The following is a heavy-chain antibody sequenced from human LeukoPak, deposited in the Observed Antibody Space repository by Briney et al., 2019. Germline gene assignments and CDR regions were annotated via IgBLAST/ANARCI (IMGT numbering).Heavy chain of an antibody. V-gene: IGHV5-51*01. Sequence: GASLQISCQGSGYSFTSYWIGWGRQMPGKGLEGMGIIYPGDSDTRYSPSFQGQVTISADKSISTAYLQWSSLKASDTALYYCARPLISSWPPAFDYWGQGTLVTVSS. J-gene: IGHJ4*02. D-gene: IGHD6-13*01. CDR2: IYPGDSDT. CDR1: GYSFTSYW. CDR3: ARPLISSWPPAFDY.